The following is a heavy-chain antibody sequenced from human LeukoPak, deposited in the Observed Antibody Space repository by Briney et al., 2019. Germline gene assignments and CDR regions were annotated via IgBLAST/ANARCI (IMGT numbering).Heavy chain of an antibody. CDR3: ASPYSSSTTFDY. CDR2: IIPIFGTA. Sequence: SVKVSCKASGGTFSSYAISWVRQAPGQGLEWMGGIIPIFGTANYAQKFRGRVTITTDESTSTAYMELSSLRSEDTAVYYCASPYSSSTTFDYWGQGTLVTVSS. D-gene: IGHD6-6*01. V-gene: IGHV1-69*05. J-gene: IGHJ4*02. CDR1: GGTFSSYA.